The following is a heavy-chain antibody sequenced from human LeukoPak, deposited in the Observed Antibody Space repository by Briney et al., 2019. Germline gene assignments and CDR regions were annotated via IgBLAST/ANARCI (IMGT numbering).Heavy chain of an antibody. J-gene: IGHJ4*02. Sequence: GRSLRLSCVASGFTFTTYGTHWVRQAPGKGLEWEAVIRSDGSSEYYADSVKGRFIISRDNSKNTLYLQMNSLRVEDTAMYYCARYCSGGTCYVGLIWGQGTLVTVSS. CDR1: GFTFTTYG. CDR3: ARYCSGGTCYVGLI. CDR2: IRSDGSSE. V-gene: IGHV3-33*01. D-gene: IGHD2-15*01.